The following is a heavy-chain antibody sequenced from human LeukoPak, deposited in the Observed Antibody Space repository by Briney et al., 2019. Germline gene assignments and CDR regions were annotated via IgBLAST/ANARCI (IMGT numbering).Heavy chain of an antibody. CDR1: GYTFTSCG. D-gene: IGHD3-22*01. V-gene: IGHV1-18*01. CDR2: VSAYNGNT. CDR3: ARSLIDSSGYYPLYFDY. J-gene: IGHJ4*02. Sequence: ASVKVSCKASGYTFTSCGISWVRQAPGQGLEWMGWVSAYNGNTNYAQKLQGRVTMTTDTSTSTAYMELRSLRSDDTAVYYCARSLIDSSGYYPLYFDYWGEATLVTVSS.